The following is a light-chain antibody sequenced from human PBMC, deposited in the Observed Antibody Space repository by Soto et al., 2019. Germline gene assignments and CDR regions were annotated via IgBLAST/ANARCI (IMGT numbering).Light chain of an antibody. CDR3: QKYNSAPHT. Sequence: DIQMTQSPSTLSSSVGDRFTITCWASQGISNYLAWYQQQPGKVPKLLIYAASTLQSGVPSRFSGSGSGTEFTLTISSLQPEDVATYYCQKYNSAPHTFGQGTTGDIK. CDR1: QGISNY. V-gene: IGKV1-27*01. J-gene: IGKJ1*01. CDR2: AAS.